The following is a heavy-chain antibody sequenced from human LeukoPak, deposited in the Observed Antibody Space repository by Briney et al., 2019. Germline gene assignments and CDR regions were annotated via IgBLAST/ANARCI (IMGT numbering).Heavy chain of an antibody. D-gene: IGHD2-2*01. CDR3: ARDSPYCSSTSCYPQQDFDY. Sequence: PGGSLRLSCAASGFTFDDYGMSWVRQAPGKGLEWVSGINWNGGSTGYADSVKGRFTISRDNAKNSLYLQMNSLRAEDTAVYYCARDSPYCSSTSCYPQQDFDYWGQGTLVTVSS. CDR1: GFTFDDYG. V-gene: IGHV3-20*04. CDR2: INWNGGST. J-gene: IGHJ4*02.